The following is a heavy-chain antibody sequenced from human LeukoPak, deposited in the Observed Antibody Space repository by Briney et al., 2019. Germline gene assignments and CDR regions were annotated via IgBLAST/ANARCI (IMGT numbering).Heavy chain of an antibody. CDR1: GGTFSSYA. D-gene: IGHD2-2*01. J-gene: IGHJ3*02. CDR2: IIPIFGTA. CDR3: ARELVPAAAYHDAFDI. V-gene: IGHV1-69*13. Sequence: SVKVSCKASGGTFSSYAISWVRQAPGQGLEWMGGIIPIFGTANNAQKFQGRVTITADESTSTAYMELSSLRSEDTAVYYCARELVPAAAYHDAFDIWGQGTMVTVSS.